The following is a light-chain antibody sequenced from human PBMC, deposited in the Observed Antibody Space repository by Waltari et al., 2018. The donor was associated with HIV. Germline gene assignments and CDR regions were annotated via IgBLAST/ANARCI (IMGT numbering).Light chain of an antibody. V-gene: IGLV2-11*01. CDR3: CSYAGSNIHWV. CDR1: SRYVNTYNY. J-gene: IGLJ3*02. Sequence: QSALTQPRSVSGSPGQSVTIPCTGTSRYVNTYNYVSWYQHHPGQAPKLVIFGVNKRPSGVPDRCSGSNSGNTASLTISGLQAEDEGHYYCCSYAGSNIHWVFGGGTKLTVL. CDR2: GVN.